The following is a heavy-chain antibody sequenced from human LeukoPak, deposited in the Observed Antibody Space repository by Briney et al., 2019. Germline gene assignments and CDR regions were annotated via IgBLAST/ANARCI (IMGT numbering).Heavy chain of an antibody. Sequence: GGSLRLSCAASGFTFSSYWMHWVRQAPGKGLVWVSRINSDGSSTSYADSVKGRFTISRDNAKNTLYLQMNSLRAEDTAVYYCARVGQWELRQDFDYWGQGTLVTVSS. J-gene: IGHJ4*02. V-gene: IGHV3-74*01. CDR2: INSDGSST. CDR3: ARVGQWELRQDFDY. CDR1: GFTFSSYW. D-gene: IGHD1-26*01.